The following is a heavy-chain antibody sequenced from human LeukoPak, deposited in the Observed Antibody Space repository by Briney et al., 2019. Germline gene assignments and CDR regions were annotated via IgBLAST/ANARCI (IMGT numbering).Heavy chain of an antibody. CDR3: AREPLGGIAAAGSSPVAD. V-gene: IGHV4-34*01. J-gene: IGHJ4*02. D-gene: IGHD6-13*01. CDR1: GGSFSGYY. CDR2: INHSGST. Sequence: SETLSLTCAVHGGSFSGYYWSWIRQPPGKGLEWIGEINHSGSTNYNPSLKSRVTISVDTSKNQFSLKLSSVTAADTAVYYCAREPLGGIAAAGSSPVADWGQGTLVTVSS.